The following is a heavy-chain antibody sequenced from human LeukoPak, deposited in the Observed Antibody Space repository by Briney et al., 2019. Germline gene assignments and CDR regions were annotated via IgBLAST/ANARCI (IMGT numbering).Heavy chain of an antibody. J-gene: IGHJ4*02. D-gene: IGHD2-2*01. CDR2: MNPNSGNT. Sequence: GASVKVSCKASGYTFTSYDINWVRQATGQGLEWMGWMNPNSGNTGYAQKFQGRVTMTRDTSISTAYMELSSLRSEDTAVYYCARGMTKSSGSNTPMDDYWGQGTLVTVSS. CDR1: GYTFTSYD. V-gene: IGHV1-8*01. CDR3: ARGMTKSSGSNTPMDDY.